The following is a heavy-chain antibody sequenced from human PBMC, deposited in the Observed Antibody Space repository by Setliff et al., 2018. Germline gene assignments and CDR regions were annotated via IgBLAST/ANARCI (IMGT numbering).Heavy chain of an antibody. Sequence: SETLSLTCAVSGYSISSGYYWGWIRQPPGKGLEWIGSIYHSGSTNYNPSLKSRVTISLDTSRNQVSLKLSSVTAADTAVYYCARDRQYCSSTSCYTSYFYYYAMDIWGQGTTVTVS. CDR3: ARDRQYCSSTSCYTSYFYYYAMDI. D-gene: IGHD2-2*02. V-gene: IGHV4-38-2*02. CDR2: IYHSGST. J-gene: IGHJ6*02. CDR1: GYSISSGYY.